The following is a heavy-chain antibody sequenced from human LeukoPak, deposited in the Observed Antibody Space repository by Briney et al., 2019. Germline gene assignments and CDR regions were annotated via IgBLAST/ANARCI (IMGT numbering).Heavy chain of an antibody. V-gene: IGHV3-23*01. CDR2: ISGSGGST. D-gene: IGHD3-3*01. CDR3: AKVGTGYYYFLVDY. CDR1: GFTFSSYA. J-gene: IGHJ4*02. Sequence: PGGSLRLSCAASGFTFSSYAMSWVRQAPGKGLEWVSAISGSGGSTYYADSVKGRFTISRDNSKNTLYLQMDSLRAEDTAVYYCAKVGTGYYYFLVDYWGQGTLVTVSS.